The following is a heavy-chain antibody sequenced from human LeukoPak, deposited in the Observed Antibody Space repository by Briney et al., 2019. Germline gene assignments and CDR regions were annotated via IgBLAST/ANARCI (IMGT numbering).Heavy chain of an antibody. J-gene: IGHJ3*02. V-gene: IGHV1-2*02. CDR1: GYTFSGYY. Sequence: ASVKVACKASGYTFSGYYIYWVRQTPGQGIEWMGWINPKSGGTNYAQKFQGRDTMTRDTSISTVYMELSMLRSDDSAIYYCAKTYYFNSGSPWDAFDIWGQGTMVTVSS. CDR2: INPKSGGT. CDR3: AKTYYFNSGSPWDAFDI. D-gene: IGHD3-10*01.